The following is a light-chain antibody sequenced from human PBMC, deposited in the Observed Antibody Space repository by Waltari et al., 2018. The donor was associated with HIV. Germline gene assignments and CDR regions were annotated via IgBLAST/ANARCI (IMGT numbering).Light chain of an antibody. CDR3: SSYRNNYVRV. Sequence: QSALTQPASVSGSPGQSITISCTGLGNGVHTYQLVSWYQQQPDKAPQLIIYDVDTRPSWVSYRCSGSNSGNTAYLASSRVQVEDEAYYYCSSYRNNYVRVFGGGTKLTVL. J-gene: IGLJ3*02. CDR1: GNGVHTYQL. CDR2: DVD. V-gene: IGLV2-14*02.